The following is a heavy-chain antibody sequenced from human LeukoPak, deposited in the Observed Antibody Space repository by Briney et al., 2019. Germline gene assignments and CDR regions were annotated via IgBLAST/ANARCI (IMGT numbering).Heavy chain of an antibody. CDR3: AKAPLGRCTGAICYSFDY. V-gene: IGHV3-23*01. CDR1: GFTFNKYA. J-gene: IGHJ4*02. CDR2: ISGSDAGT. Sequence: PGGSLRLSCAASGFTFNKYAMSWVRQAPGKGLEWVSAISGSDAGTYYADSVKGRITISRDNSKNTLYLQMNSLRAEDAAVYYCAKAPLGRCTGAICYSFDYWGQGTLVTVSS. D-gene: IGHD2-8*02.